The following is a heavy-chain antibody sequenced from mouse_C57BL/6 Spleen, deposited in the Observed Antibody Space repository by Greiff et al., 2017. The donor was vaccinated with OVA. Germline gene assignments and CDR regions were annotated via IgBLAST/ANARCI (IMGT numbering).Heavy chain of an antibody. CDR3: ARGHITTVGDY. CDR2: ISYDGSN. D-gene: IGHD1-1*01. CDR1: GYSITSGYY. V-gene: IGHV3-6*01. Sequence: EVKLMESGPGLVKPSQSLSLTCSVTGYSITSGYYWNWIRQFPGNKLEWMGYISYDGSNNYNPSLKNRISITRDTSKNQFFLKLNSVTTEDTATYYCARGHITTVGDYWGQGATLTVSS. J-gene: IGHJ2*01.